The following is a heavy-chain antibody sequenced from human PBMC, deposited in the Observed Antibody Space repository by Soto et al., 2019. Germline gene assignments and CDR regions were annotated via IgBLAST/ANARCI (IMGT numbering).Heavy chain of an antibody. CDR3: ARDREHYYGSGSYYYFDY. Sequence: GGSLRLSCVASGFTFSSYWMSWVRQAPGKGLEWVANIKQDGSEKYYVDSVKGRFTISRDNAKNSLYLQMNSLRAEDPAVYYCARDREHYYGSGSYYYFDYWGQGTLVTVSS. J-gene: IGHJ4*02. V-gene: IGHV3-7*03. CDR2: IKQDGSEK. CDR1: GFTFSSYW. D-gene: IGHD3-10*01.